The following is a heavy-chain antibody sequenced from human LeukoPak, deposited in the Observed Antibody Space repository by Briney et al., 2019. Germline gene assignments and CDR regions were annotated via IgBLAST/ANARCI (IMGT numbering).Heavy chain of an antibody. CDR2: IIPIFGTA. Sequence: ASVKVSCKASGGTFSSFAISWVRQAPGQGLEWMGGIIPIFGTANYAQKFQGRVTITADESTSTAYMEVSSLRSEDTAVYYCARSDPAGATRSWAYFDYWGQGTLVTVSS. V-gene: IGHV1-69*13. D-gene: IGHD1-26*01. CDR3: ARSDPAGATRSWAYFDY. J-gene: IGHJ4*02. CDR1: GGTFSSFA.